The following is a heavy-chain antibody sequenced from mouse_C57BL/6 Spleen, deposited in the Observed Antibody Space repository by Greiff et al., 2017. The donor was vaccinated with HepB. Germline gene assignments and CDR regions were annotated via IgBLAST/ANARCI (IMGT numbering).Heavy chain of an antibody. Sequence: EVQLVESGGGLVKPGGSLKLSCAASGFTFSDYGMHWVRQAPEKGLEWVAYISRGSSTIYYADTVKGRFTISRDNAKNTRFLQMTSLRSEDTAMYYGARAPSTTVVADYWGQGTTLTVSS. J-gene: IGHJ2*01. CDR2: ISRGSSTI. V-gene: IGHV5-17*01. D-gene: IGHD1-1*01. CDR3: ARAPSTTVVADY. CDR1: GFTFSDYG.